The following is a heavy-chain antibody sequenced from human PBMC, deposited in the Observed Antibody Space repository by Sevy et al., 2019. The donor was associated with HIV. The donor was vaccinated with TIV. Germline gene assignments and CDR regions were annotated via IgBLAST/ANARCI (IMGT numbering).Heavy chain of an antibody. V-gene: IGHV4-59*08. CDR2: IYYKGHI. J-gene: IGHJ4*02. CDR3: AGENAWGRGYS. Sequence: SETLSLTCTVSGGSITSLYWNWNRQPPGKGLEWIANIYYKGHINYNPALKSRVTLSLDTSKNQFSLRPSSVTAADTAMYYCAGENAWGRGYSWGQGTLVTVSS. CDR1: GGSITSLY. D-gene: IGHD1-26*01.